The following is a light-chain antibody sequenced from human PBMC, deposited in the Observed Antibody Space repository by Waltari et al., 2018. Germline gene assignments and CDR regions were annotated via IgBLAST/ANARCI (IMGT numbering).Light chain of an antibody. Sequence: DVVLTQSPLSLPVTLGQPASMSCRSSQSPFHSDGNTYLNWFHQRPGRSPRRLIYKISRRDSGVPDRFSGSGSGTDFTLKISRVEAEDVGVYYCMQCSHWPRTFGQGTNLEI. CDR2: KIS. V-gene: IGKV2-30*02. CDR1: QSPFHSDGNTY. CDR3: MQCSHWPRT. J-gene: IGKJ2*01.